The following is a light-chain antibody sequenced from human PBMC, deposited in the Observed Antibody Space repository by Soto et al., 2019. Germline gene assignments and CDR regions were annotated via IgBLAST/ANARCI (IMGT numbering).Light chain of an antibody. Sequence: QSALTQPASVSGSPGQSITISCTGTSSDVGGYNYVSWYQQHPGKAPKLMIYDVSNRPSGVSNRFSGSKSGNTASLTISGLQAEDEADYYCNSYTSSSTPYVFGTGTQLTAL. CDR1: SSDVGGYNY. V-gene: IGLV2-14*01. CDR2: DVS. J-gene: IGLJ7*02. CDR3: NSYTSSSTPYV.